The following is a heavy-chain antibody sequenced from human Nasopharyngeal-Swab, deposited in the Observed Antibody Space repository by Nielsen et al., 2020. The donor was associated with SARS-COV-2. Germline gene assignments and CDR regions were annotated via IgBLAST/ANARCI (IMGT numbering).Heavy chain of an antibody. V-gene: IGHV3-30*18. CDR2: ISYDGSNK. D-gene: IGHD1-1*01. CDR3: AKGGGTTGTVGLDI. J-gene: IGHJ3*02. CDR1: GFTFSSYG. Sequence: LSLTCAASGFTFSSYGMHWVRQAPGKGLEWVAVISYDGSNKYYADSVKGRFTISRDNSKNTLYLQMNSLRAEDTAVYYCAKGGGTTGTVGLDIWGQGTMVTVPS.